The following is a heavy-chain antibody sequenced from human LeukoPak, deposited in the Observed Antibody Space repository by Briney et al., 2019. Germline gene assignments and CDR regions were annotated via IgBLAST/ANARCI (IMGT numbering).Heavy chain of an antibody. V-gene: IGHV3-48*01. Sequence: GGSLRLSCAASGFTFSSYSMNWVRQAPGKGLEWVSYISSSSSTIYYADSVKGRFTISRDNAKNSLCLQMNSLRAEDTAVYYCASWVTVPDDPTGYWGQGTLVTVSS. CDR1: GFTFSSYS. D-gene: IGHD4-17*01. CDR2: ISSSSSTI. CDR3: ASWVTVPDDPTGY. J-gene: IGHJ4*02.